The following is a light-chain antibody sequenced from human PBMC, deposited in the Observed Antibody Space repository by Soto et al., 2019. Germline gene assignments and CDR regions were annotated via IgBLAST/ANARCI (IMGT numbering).Light chain of an antibody. CDR2: GAS. CDR1: QTVSSNY. Sequence: EIILTQSPDTLSLSLGEISTLXXRASQTVSSNYLAWCQQRPGQAPRLXIYGASTRAAGIPDRFSGSGSGTDFTLTISRLEPEDFAVFYCQHYESLPITFGQGTRLEIK. CDR3: QHYESLPIT. J-gene: IGKJ5*01. V-gene: IGKV3-20*01.